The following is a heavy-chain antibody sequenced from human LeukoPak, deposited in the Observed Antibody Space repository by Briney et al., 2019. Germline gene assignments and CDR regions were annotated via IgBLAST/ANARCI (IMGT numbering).Heavy chain of an antibody. CDR3: ATLIERAYNVVYFDY. CDR2: IKHSGST. CDR1: GGSFSGYY. Sequence: PSETLSLTCAVYGGSFSGYYWSWIRQPPGKGLEWIGEIKHSGSTNYNPSLKRRVTISVDTSKNQFSLKLSSVTAADTAVYYCATLIERAYNVVYFDYWGQGTLVSVSS. V-gene: IGHV4-34*01. J-gene: IGHJ4*02. D-gene: IGHD1-20*01.